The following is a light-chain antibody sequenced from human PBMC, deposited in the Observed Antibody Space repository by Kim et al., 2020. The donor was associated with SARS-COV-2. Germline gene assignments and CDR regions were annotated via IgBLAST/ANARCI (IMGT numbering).Light chain of an antibody. CDR3: QKYNTAPWT. Sequence: DIQMTQSPSSLSASVGDGVTISCRASQGISSYLAWYQQKPGEPPKLLIYAATTLQFGGSTRFSGSGSGTDFTLTISDLQPEDVATYYCQKYNTAPWTFGHGTKVDIK. V-gene: IGKV1-27*01. J-gene: IGKJ1*01. CDR1: QGISSY. CDR2: AAT.